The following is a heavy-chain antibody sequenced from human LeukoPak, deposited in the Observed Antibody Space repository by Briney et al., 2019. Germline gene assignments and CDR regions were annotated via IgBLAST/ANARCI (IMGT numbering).Heavy chain of an antibody. CDR3: ARSAKYGSGSLYYYYYMDV. D-gene: IGHD3-10*01. CDR2: IIPIFGTA. V-gene: IGHV1-69*13. CDR1: GYTFTSYD. J-gene: IGHJ6*03. Sequence: ASVKVSCKASGYTFTSYDINWVRQAPGQGLEWMGGIIPIFGTANYAQKFQGRVTITADESTSTAYMELGSLRSEDTAVYYCARSAKYGSGSLYYYYYMDVWGKGTTVTVSS.